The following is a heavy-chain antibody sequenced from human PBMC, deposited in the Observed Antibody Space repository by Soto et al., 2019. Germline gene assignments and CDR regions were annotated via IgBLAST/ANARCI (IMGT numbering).Heavy chain of an antibody. D-gene: IGHD5-18*01. CDR2: IDWDDDK. V-gene: IGHV2-70*04. J-gene: IGHJ3*02. Sequence: SGPTLVNPTQTLTLACTFSGFSLRTRGMRVGWIRQPPGKALEWLAHIDWDDDKFYSTSLNTRLTISKDTPKNQVVLTMTNMDPVDTATYYCARSRGYSYGPTAFDIWGQGTMVTVSS. CDR3: ARSRGYSYGPTAFDI. CDR1: GFSLRTRGMR.